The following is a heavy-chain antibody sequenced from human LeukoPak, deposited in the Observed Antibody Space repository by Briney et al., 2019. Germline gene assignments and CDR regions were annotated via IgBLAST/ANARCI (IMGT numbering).Heavy chain of an antibody. V-gene: IGHV3-30*02. CDR2: IRYDGSNK. Sequence: GGSLRLSCAASGFTFSSYGMHWVRQAPGKGLEWVAFIRYDGSNKYYADSVKGRFTISRDNSKNTLYLQMNSLRAEDTAVYYCANSQQLALYFDYWGQGTPVTVSS. D-gene: IGHD6-13*01. CDR3: ANSQQLALYFDY. J-gene: IGHJ4*02. CDR1: GFTFSSYG.